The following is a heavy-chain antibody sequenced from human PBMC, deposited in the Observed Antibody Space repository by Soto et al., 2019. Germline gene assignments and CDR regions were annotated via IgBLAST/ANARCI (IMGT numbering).Heavy chain of an antibody. CDR3: ARERSAAGTGWFDP. J-gene: IGHJ5*02. CDR2: MNPNSGNT. CDR1: GYTFTSYD. V-gene: IGHV1-8*01. Sequence: QVQLVQSGAEVKKSGASVKVSCKASGYTFTSYDINWVRQATGQGLEWMGWMNPNSGNTGYAQKFQGRVTMTRNTSISTGYMGLSSLRYEDRAVYYCARERSAAGTGWFDPWGQGTLVTVSS. D-gene: IGHD6-13*01.